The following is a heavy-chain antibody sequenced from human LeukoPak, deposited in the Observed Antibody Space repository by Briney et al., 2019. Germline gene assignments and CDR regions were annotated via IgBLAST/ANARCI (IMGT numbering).Heavy chain of an antibody. CDR2: IHYTGIT. CDR1: GGSMNNYY. D-gene: IGHD6-25*01. Sequence: SETLSLTCIVSGGSMNNYYWSWIQQPPGKGLEWIAYIHYTGITNYNPFLKSRVTISLDTSKSQFSLKLNSVTAADTAFYYCARILEGSGATFDIWGQGTMVTVSS. J-gene: IGHJ3*02. V-gene: IGHV4-59*01. CDR3: ARILEGSGATFDI.